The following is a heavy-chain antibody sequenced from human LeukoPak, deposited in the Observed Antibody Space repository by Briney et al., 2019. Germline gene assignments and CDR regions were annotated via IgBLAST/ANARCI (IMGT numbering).Heavy chain of an antibody. J-gene: IGHJ4*02. D-gene: IGHD3-22*01. CDR3: ARHPLDRSGHTFDY. CDR2: ISYSGST. CDR1: GGSISGYY. V-gene: IGHV4-59*01. Sequence: SGTLSLTCTVSGGSISGYYWSWIRQSPGKGLEWIGYISYSGSTSYNPSLKSRVTTSVDTSKNQFFLKLSAVTPADTALYYCARHPLDRSGHTFDYWGRGTVVTVSS.